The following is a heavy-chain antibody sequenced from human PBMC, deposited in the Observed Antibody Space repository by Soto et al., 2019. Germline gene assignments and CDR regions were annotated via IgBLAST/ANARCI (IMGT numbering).Heavy chain of an antibody. V-gene: IGHV3-30*03. CDR3: ARSRDGYNFYFYYGMDV. CDR1: GFTFTSYD. J-gene: IGHJ6*02. CDR2: ILHDGSAE. D-gene: IGHD5-12*01. Sequence: PGGSLRLSCAASGFTFTSYDMHWVRQAPGKGLEWMALILHDGSAEYYADSVKGRFTISRDNSKSTLYLQMNSLRAEDTAVYYCARSRDGYNFYFYYGMDVWGQGTTVTVSS.